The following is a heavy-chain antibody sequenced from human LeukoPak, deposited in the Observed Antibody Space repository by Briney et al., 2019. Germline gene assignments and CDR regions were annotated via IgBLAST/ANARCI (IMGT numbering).Heavy chain of an antibody. Sequence: PSETLSLTCTVSGGSISGYYWTWIRQLPGKGLEWIGYIYNSGITNYNPSLKSRVTISVDTSKKQFSLKLSSVTAADTAVYYCARGYSSSWNYFNYWGQGTLVTVSS. V-gene: IGHV4-59*01. D-gene: IGHD6-13*01. CDR3: ARGYSSSWNYFNY. J-gene: IGHJ4*02. CDR2: IYNSGIT. CDR1: GGSISGYY.